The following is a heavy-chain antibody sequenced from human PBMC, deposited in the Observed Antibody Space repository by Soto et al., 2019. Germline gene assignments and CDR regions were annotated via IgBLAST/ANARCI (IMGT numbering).Heavy chain of an antibody. Sequence: QVQLQESGPGLVKPSETLSLTCTVSGGSISDYYWSWIRQPPGKGLEWVGYIYYSGITNYNPSLKSRVTISVDTSKNQFSLKLSSVTAADAAVYYSETTLKPWGWFDPWGQGTLVTVSS. V-gene: IGHV4-59*01. D-gene: IGHD7-27*01. CDR1: GGSISDYY. CDR3: ETTLKPWGWFDP. J-gene: IGHJ5*02. CDR2: IYYSGIT.